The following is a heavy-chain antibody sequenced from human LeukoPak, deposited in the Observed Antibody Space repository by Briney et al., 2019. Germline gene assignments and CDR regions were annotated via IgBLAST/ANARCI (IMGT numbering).Heavy chain of an antibody. V-gene: IGHV1-46*01. CDR2: INPSGGST. D-gene: IGHD6-13*01. CDR3: ARHPDSSPALLDL. J-gene: IGHJ3*01. CDR1: GFTFTSYY. Sequence: ASVKVSRKASGFTFTSYYMNWVRQAPGQGLEWMGIINPSGGSTSYAQKFQGRLTVTRDMSTSIVYMELGSLRSEDTAKYYCARHPDSSPALLDLWGQGTMVTVSS.